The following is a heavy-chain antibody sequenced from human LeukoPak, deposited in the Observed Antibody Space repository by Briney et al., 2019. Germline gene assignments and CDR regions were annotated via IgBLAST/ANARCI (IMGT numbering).Heavy chain of an antibody. D-gene: IGHD3-10*01. V-gene: IGHV4-34*01. J-gene: IGHJ4*02. CDR2: INDSRNT. CDR1: GGSFSGYY. Sequence: SETLSLTCAVYGGSFSGYYWSWIRQPPGKGLEWIGEINDSRNTNYNPSLKSRVTISVDTSKSHFSLKLTSVTAADTAVYYCASLMSLYYFDYWGQGALVTVSS. CDR3: ASLMSLYYFDY.